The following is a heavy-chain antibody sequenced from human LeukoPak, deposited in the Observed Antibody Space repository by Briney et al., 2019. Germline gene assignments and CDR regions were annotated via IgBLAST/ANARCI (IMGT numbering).Heavy chain of an antibody. Sequence: GGSLRLSCAASGFTFSSYSMNWVRQAPGKGLEWVSSISSSSSYIYYADSVKGRFTISRDNAKNSLYLQMNSLRAEDTAVYYCAKDPTPADIVVVPAAEDDAFDIWGQGAMVTVSS. CDR1: GFTFSSYS. CDR3: AKDPTPADIVVVPAAEDDAFDI. CDR2: ISSSSSYI. J-gene: IGHJ3*02. V-gene: IGHV3-21*04. D-gene: IGHD2-2*01.